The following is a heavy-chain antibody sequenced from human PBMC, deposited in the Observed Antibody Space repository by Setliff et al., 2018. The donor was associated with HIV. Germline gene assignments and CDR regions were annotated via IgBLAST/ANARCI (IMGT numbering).Heavy chain of an antibody. CDR2: IFRSGTT. V-gene: IGHV4-4*07. J-gene: IGHJ5*02. D-gene: IGHD3-10*01. Sequence: SETLSLTCTLSGGSFGDYHWSWIRQPAGRGLEWIGRIFRSGTTDYKFSLKSRVTISIGTSRNQFSLRLTSVTAEDTAVYYCARDRHYSGLGSYGPWGPGTLVTVSS. CDR3: ARDRHYSGLGSYGP. CDR1: GGSFGDYH.